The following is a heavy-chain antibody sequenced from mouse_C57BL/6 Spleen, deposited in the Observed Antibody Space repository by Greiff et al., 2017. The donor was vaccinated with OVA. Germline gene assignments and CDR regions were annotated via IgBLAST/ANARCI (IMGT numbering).Heavy chain of an antibody. V-gene: IGHV5-4*01. Sequence: EVQVVESGGGLVKPGGSLKLSCAASGFTFSSYAMSWVRQTPEKRLEWVATISDGGSYTYYPDNVKGRFTISRDNAKNNLYLQMSHLKSEDTAMYYCARGAAYYSNYDAMDYWGQGTSVTVSS. J-gene: IGHJ4*01. D-gene: IGHD2-5*01. CDR1: GFTFSSYA. CDR3: ARGAAYYSNYDAMDY. CDR2: ISDGGSYT.